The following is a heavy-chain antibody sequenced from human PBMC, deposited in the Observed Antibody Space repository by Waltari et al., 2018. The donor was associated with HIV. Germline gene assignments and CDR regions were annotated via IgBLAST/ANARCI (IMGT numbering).Heavy chain of an antibody. V-gene: IGHV1-18*01. D-gene: IGHD3-16*01. CDR2: ISAYNGNT. CDR1: GYTFTSYG. Sequence: QVQLVQSGAEVKKPGASVKVSCKASGYTFTSYGISWVRQAPGQGLEWMGWISAYNGNTNYAQKLQCRVTMTTDTSTSTSYMELRSLRADDTAVYYCASAAWGPGWFDPWGQGTLVTVSS. CDR3: ASAAWGPGWFDP. J-gene: IGHJ5*02.